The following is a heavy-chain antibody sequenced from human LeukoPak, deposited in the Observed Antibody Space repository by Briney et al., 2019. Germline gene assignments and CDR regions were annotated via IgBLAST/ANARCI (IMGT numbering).Heavy chain of an antibody. D-gene: IGHD6-6*01. V-gene: IGHV3-48*01. J-gene: IGHJ4*02. CDR3: GRAPLEYIAGRREGFDY. Sequence: GGSLRLSCAVSGFTFSSYSMNWVRRAPGKGLEWISYISSSSSIIYYADSVKGRFTISRDNAKNSLYLQMNSLRADDTAVYYCGRAPLEYIAGRREGFDYWGQGTLVTVSS. CDR2: ISSSSSII. CDR1: GFTFSSYS.